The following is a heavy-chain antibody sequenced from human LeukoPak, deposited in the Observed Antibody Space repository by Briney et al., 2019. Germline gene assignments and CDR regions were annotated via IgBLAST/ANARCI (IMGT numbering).Heavy chain of an antibody. Sequence: SETLSLTCTVSGGSISSSSYYWGWIRQPPGKGLEWIGSIYYSGSTHYNPSLKSRVTISVDTSKKQFSLKLNSVTAADTAVYYCARANYYDTSGYSRGAFDIWGQGTMVTVSS. CDR2: IYYSGST. J-gene: IGHJ3*02. CDR1: GGSISSSSYY. V-gene: IGHV4-39*07. D-gene: IGHD3-22*01. CDR3: ARANYYDTSGYSRGAFDI.